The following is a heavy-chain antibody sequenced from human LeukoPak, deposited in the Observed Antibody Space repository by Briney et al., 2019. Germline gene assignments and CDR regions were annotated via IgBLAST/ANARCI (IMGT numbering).Heavy chain of an antibody. CDR1: GYTFTNYD. Sequence: WASVKVSCKASGYTFTNYDINWVRQATGQGFEWLGWMNPNSGNTGYAQKFQGRVTMTRITSISTAYMELSGLTSEDTAVNYCARNLPSTGDFDFWGQGTLVSVSS. CDR3: ARNLPSTGDFDF. V-gene: IGHV1-8*01. CDR2: MNPNSGNT. D-gene: IGHD7-27*01. J-gene: IGHJ4*02.